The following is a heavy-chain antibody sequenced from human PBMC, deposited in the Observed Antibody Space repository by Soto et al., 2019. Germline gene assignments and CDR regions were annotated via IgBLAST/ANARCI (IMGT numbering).Heavy chain of an antibody. CDR2: IWYHGRNE. D-gene: IGHD3-22*01. Sequence: QVQLVESGGGVVQSGRSLRLSCAASGFTFTSYGMHWVRQAPGQGLEWVAVIWYHGRNEYYADSVKGRFTISRDNSKNTVHMQRNSRRAEDTAVYDCARDDDTSGHYSKFHYWGQGTQVTVAS. CDR3: ARDDDTSGHYSKFHY. J-gene: IGHJ1*01. CDR1: GFTFTSYG. V-gene: IGHV3-33*01.